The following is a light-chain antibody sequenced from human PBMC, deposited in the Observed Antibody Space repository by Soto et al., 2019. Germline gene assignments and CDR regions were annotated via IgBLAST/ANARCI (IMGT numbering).Light chain of an antibody. Sequence: QSALTQPASVSGSPGQSITISCTGTSSDVGNYNYVSWFQHHPGKAPKLIIYAVSNRPSGVSSRFSGSKSGNTASLTISGLQAEDEADYYCSSYTSSSTGVFGGGTKVTVL. J-gene: IGLJ3*02. CDR3: SSYTSSSTGV. V-gene: IGLV2-14*03. CDR2: AVS. CDR1: SSDVGNYNY.